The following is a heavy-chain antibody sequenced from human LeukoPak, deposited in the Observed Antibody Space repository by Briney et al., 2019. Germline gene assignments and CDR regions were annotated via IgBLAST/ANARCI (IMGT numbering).Heavy chain of an antibody. V-gene: IGHV4-59*01. Sequence: PSETLSLTCTVSGGSISYYYWSWIRQPPGKGLEWIGYIYYSGSTNYNPSLKSRVTISVDTSKNKFSLKLSSVTAADTAVYYCARDLVPDQIGAFDIWGQGTVVTASS. CDR2: IYYSGST. J-gene: IGHJ3*02. CDR1: GGSISYYY. D-gene: IGHD3-3*01. CDR3: ARDLVPDQIGAFDI.